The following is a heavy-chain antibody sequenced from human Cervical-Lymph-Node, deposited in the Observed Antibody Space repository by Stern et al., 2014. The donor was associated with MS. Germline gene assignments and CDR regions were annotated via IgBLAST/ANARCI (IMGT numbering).Heavy chain of an antibody. V-gene: IGHV1-3*01. CDR2: INAGKGNT. CDR3: ASHIVGALDY. CDR1: GYTFTSYA. Sequence: QDQLVQSGAEVKKPGASVKVSCKASGYTFTSYAMHWVRQAPGQRLEWMGWINAGKGNTKYSQKFQGRVTITRDTSASTAYMELSSLRSEDTAVYYCASHIVGALDYWGQGTLVTVSS. J-gene: IGHJ4*02. D-gene: IGHD1-26*01.